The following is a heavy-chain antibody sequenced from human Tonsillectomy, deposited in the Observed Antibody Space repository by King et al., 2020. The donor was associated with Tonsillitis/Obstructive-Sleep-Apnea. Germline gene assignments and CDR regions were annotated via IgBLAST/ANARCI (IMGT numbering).Heavy chain of an antibody. D-gene: IGHD3-10*01. CDR1: GFTFSSYV. CDR2: ILYDGSNK. J-gene: IGHJ6*03. V-gene: IGHV3-30*09. Sequence: VQLVESGGGVVQPGRSLRLSCAASGFTFSSYVMHWIRQAPGKGLEWVATILYDGSNKYYADSVKGRFAISRDNSKKMLFLQMSSLRSEDTAVYYCARGTEIMVRHYYMHVWGKGTTVTVSS. CDR3: ARGTEIMVRHYYMHV.